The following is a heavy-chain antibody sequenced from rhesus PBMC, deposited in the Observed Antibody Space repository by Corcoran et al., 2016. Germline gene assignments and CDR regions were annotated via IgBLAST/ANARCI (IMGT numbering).Heavy chain of an antibody. CDR2: MHGSSGST. D-gene: IGHD3-9*01. CDR1: GNSISGGND. CDR3: ASRGYNGDNTYFDY. V-gene: IGHV4-76*01. J-gene: IGHJ4*01. Sequence: QVQLQESGPGLVKPSETLSLTCAVSGNSISGGNDWCLIHQPPGKGLEWIGYMHGSSGSTKSNPSLKNRVTISKDTSKNQFSLRLSSVTAADTAVYYCASRGYNGDNTYFDYWGQGVLVTVSS.